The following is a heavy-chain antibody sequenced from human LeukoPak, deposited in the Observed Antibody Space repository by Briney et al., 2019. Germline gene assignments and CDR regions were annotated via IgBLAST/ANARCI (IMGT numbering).Heavy chain of an antibody. CDR1: TFTFSSYS. Sequence: GGSLRLSCAASTFTFSSYSMNLVRKAPGKGLEWVSSISTSSSYIYYADSVKGRFTISRDNAKNSLYLQMNSLRADDTAVCYCARKALYGAYDYWGQGSLVTVS. V-gene: IGHV3-21*01. J-gene: IGHJ4*02. CDR2: ISTSSSYI. D-gene: IGHD2/OR15-2a*01. CDR3: ARKALYGAYDY.